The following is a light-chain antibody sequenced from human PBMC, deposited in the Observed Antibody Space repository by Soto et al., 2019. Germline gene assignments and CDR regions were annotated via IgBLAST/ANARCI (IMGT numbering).Light chain of an antibody. J-gene: IGKJ4*01. CDR2: DAS. Sequence: EIVLTQSPATLSLSPGERATLSCRASQSVSSYLAWYQQKPGQAPRLLIDDASNRATGIPARFSGSGSGTDFTLTISSLEPEAFAVYYCQQRSNWPPGLTFGGGTKVEIK. V-gene: IGKV3-11*01. CDR3: QQRSNWPPGLT. CDR1: QSVSSY.